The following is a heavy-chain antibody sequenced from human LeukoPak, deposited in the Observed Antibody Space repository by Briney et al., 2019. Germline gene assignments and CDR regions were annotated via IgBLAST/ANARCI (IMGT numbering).Heavy chain of an antibody. Sequence: GGSLRLSCAASGFTFSSYAMHWVRQAPGKGLEWVAVISYDGSNKYYADSVKGRFTISRDNSKNTLYLQMNSLRAEDTAVYYRARPRISIMGATGPMRYWGQGTLVTVSS. CDR3: ARPRISIMGATGPMRY. V-gene: IGHV3-30*01. CDR2: ISYDGSNK. CDR1: GFTFSSYA. J-gene: IGHJ4*02. D-gene: IGHD1-26*01.